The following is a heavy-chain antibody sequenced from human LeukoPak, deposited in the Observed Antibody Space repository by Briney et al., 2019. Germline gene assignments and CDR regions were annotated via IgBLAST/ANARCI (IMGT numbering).Heavy chain of an antibody. CDR2: ISWNSGSI. V-gene: IGHV3-9*01. J-gene: IGHJ4*02. Sequence: PGRSLRLSCAASGFTFDDYAMHWVRQAPGKGLEWVSGISWNSGSIGYADSVKGRFTISRDNAKNSLYLQMNSLRAEDTALYYCAKAPPSTYYDSSGYWGPLDCWGQGTLVTVSS. CDR1: GFTFDDYA. D-gene: IGHD3-22*01. CDR3: AKAPPSTYYDSSGYWGPLDC.